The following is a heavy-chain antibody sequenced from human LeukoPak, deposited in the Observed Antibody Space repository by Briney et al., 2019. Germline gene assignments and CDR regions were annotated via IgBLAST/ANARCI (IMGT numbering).Heavy chain of an antibody. CDR3: AAGDSSGYYPRTIN. D-gene: IGHD3-22*01. CDR2: ISGSGGST. J-gene: IGHJ4*02. Sequence: PGGSLRLSCAASGFTFSSYAMSWVRQAPGKGLEWVSAISGSGGSTYYADSVKGRFTISRDNSKNTLYLQMNSLRAEDTAVYYCAAGDSSGYYPRTINWGQGTLVTVPS. CDR1: GFTFSSYA. V-gene: IGHV3-23*01.